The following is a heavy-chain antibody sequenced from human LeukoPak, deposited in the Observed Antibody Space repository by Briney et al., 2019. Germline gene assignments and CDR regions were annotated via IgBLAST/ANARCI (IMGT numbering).Heavy chain of an antibody. CDR3: ARDVRSAMVTFGWFDP. J-gene: IGHJ5*02. CDR1: GYTFTGYY. CDR2: INPNSGGT. Sequence: ASVKVSCKASGYTFTGYYMHWVRQAPGQGHEWMGWINPNSGGTNYAQKFQGRVTMTRDTSISTAYMELSRLRSDDTAVYYCARDVRSAMVTFGWFDPWGQGTLVTVSS. D-gene: IGHD5-18*01. V-gene: IGHV1-2*02.